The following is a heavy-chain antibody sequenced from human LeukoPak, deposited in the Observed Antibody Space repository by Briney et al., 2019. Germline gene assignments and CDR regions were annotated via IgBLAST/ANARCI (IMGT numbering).Heavy chain of an antibody. V-gene: IGHV4-39*01. CDR2: IYYSGNT. D-gene: IGHD6-13*01. CDR1: GVSISSSNSY. Sequence: PSETLSLTCTVSGVSISSSNSYWGWIRQPPGKGLEWIGSIYYSGNTYYNASLKSQVSISIDTSKNQFSLRLTSVTAADTAVYYCARLVVSSWYHEVLLGRDYWGQGTLVIVSS. CDR3: ARLVVSSWYHEVLLGRDY. J-gene: IGHJ4*02.